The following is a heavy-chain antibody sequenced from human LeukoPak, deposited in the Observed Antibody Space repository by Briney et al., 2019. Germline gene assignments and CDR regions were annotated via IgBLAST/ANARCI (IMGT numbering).Heavy chain of an antibody. CDR1: GFALSTSE. CDR3: GRGEPHADL. V-gene: IGHV3-48*03. Sequence: GGSLRLSCAASGFALSTSEMKWVRQATGRGQEWIADINSSGHKKNYAHCVKGRFNISRDNDKPSLYLQMQSLRVGDTGVYYCGRGEPHADLWGQGTLVTVSS. J-gene: IGHJ5*02. CDR2: INSSGHKK.